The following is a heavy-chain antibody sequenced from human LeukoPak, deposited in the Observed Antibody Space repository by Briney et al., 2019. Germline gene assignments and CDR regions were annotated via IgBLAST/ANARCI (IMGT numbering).Heavy chain of an antibody. D-gene: IGHD2-2*01. J-gene: IGHJ4*02. Sequence: PGGSLRLSCAASGFTFSSYAMSWVRQAPGKGLEWVSVIYSGGSTYYADSVKGRFTISRDNSKNTLYLQMNSLRAEDTAVYYCARGVVPATFDYWGQGTLVTVSS. CDR1: GFTFSSYA. CDR2: IYSGGST. V-gene: IGHV3-53*01. CDR3: ARGVVPATFDY.